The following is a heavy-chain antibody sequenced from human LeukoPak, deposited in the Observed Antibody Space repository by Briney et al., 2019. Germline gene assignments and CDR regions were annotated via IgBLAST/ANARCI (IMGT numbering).Heavy chain of an antibody. Sequence: GGSLRLSCAASGFXFDDYALHWVRQAPGKGLEWVSLISGDGDSTFYADSVKGRFTISRDNSENSLYLEMNSLRTEDTALYYCARHINFDYWGQGALVTVSS. J-gene: IGHJ4*02. CDR1: GFXFDDYA. CDR3: ARHINFDY. D-gene: IGHD2-21*01. V-gene: IGHV3-43*02. CDR2: ISGDGDST.